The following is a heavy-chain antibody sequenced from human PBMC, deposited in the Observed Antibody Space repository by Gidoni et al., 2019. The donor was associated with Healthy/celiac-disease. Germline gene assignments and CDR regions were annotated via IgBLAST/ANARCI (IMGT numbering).Heavy chain of an antibody. J-gene: IGHJ4*02. CDR1: GFSLSTSGVG. Sequence: QITLKASGPTLVKPTQTPTLTCHFSGFSLSTSGVGVGWIRQPPGKALEWLALIYWNDDKRYSPSLKSRLTITKDTSKNQVVLTMTNMDPVDTATYYCAREEMATMIDYWGQGTLVTVSS. D-gene: IGHD5-12*01. V-gene: IGHV2-5*01. CDR3: AREEMATMIDY. CDR2: IYWNDDK.